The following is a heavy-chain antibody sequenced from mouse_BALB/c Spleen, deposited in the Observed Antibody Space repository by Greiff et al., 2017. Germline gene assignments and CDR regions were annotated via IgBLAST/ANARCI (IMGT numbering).Heavy chain of an antibody. CDR1: GFTFSSYA. D-gene: IGHD3-2*01. CDR2: ISSGGST. CDR3: ARGDSSGYVSFAY. Sequence: DVKLVESGGGLVKPGGSLKLSCAASGFTFSSYAMSWVRQTPEKRLEWVASISSGGSTYYPDSVKGRFTISRDNARNILYLQMSSLRSEDTAMYYCARGDSSGYVSFAYWGQGTLVTVSA. J-gene: IGHJ3*01. V-gene: IGHV5-6-5*01.